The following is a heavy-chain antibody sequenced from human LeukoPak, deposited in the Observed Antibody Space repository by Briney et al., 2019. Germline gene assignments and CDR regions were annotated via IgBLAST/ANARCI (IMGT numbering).Heavy chain of an antibody. D-gene: IGHD3-22*01. CDR3: AKGNYYYDSSVLDY. CDR2: ISGSGGST. J-gene: IGHJ4*02. CDR1: GFTFSSYA. Sequence: PGGSLRLXCAASGFTFSSYAMSWVRQAPGKGLEWVSAISGSGGSTYYADSVKGRFTIATDTSDNTLYLQMNSLRAEDTAVYCCAKGNYYYDSSVLDYWGQGTLVTVSS. V-gene: IGHV3-23*01.